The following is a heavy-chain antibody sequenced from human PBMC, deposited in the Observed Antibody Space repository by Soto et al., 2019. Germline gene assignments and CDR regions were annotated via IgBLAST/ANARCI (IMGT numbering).Heavy chain of an antibody. J-gene: IGHJ6*02. D-gene: IGHD6-25*01. Sequence: GGSLRLSCAASGITFRSYGMHWVRQAPGKGLEWVAVISYDGSNKYYGESVKGRFTISRDNSKNTLYLQMNSLRAEDTAVYYCAKNRLANSPYYYYYYGMDVWGQGTTVTVS. CDR2: ISYDGSNK. V-gene: IGHV3-30*18. CDR1: GITFRSYG. CDR3: AKNRLANSPYYYYYYGMDV.